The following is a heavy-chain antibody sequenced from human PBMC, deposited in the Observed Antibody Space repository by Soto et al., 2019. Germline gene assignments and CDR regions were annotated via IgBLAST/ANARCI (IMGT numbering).Heavy chain of an antibody. V-gene: IGHV3-23*01. D-gene: IGHD4-17*01. CDR1: GFTFSSYA. CDR3: AKDSRFGDYGGGGYFDY. Sequence: PGGSLRLSCAASGFTFSSYAMSWVRQAPGKGLEWASAISGSGGGTYYADSVKGRFTISRDNSKNTLYLQVNSLRAEDTAVYYCAKDSRFGDYGGGGYFDYWGQGTLVTVSS. CDR2: ISGSGGGT. J-gene: IGHJ4*02.